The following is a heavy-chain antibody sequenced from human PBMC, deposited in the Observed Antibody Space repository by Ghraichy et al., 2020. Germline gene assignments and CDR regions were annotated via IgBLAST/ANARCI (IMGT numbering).Heavy chain of an antibody. J-gene: IGHJ6*02. CDR3: ARDYYDSSGYYSHRDYYYGMDV. CDR1: GGTFSSYA. Sequence: VKVSCKASGGTFSSYAISWVRQAPGQGLEWMGGIIPIFGTANYAQKFQGRVTITADKSTSTAYMELSSLRSEDTAVYYCARDYYDSSGYYSHRDYYYGMDVWGQGTTVTVSS. CDR2: IIPIFGTA. V-gene: IGHV1-69*13. D-gene: IGHD3-22*01.